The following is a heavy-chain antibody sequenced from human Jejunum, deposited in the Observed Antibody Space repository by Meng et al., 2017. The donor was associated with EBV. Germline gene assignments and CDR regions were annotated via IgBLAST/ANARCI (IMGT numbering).Heavy chain of an antibody. Sequence: QVRLQESGPGLLKPSQTLSLTCVVSGGSISGGGYYWSWIGQPPGKGLEWIGYIHYNGATYYNPSLKSRVTMSLDQSKNQFSMKLTSVTAADTAVYFCAREVSNTSSWGSFDYWGQGALVTVSA. CDR2: IHYNGAT. D-gene: IGHD6-13*01. V-gene: IGHV4-31*11. CDR1: GGSISGGGYY. J-gene: IGHJ4*02. CDR3: AREVSNTSSWGSFDY.